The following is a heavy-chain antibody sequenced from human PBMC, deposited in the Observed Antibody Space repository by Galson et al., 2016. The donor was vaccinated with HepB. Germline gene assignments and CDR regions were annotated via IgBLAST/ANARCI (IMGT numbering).Heavy chain of an antibody. J-gene: IGHJ4*02. CDR3: ARAPPSASHYGADYFDS. V-gene: IGHV3-21*01. Sequence: SLRLSCAASGFTFSSYSMNWVRQAPGKGLEWVASVSRSSDYIYYADSLRGRFTISRDNAKNSLHLQMTSLTADDTAVYYCARAPPSASHYGADYFDSWGQGTLVTVSS. CDR1: GFTFSSYS. CDR2: VSRSSDYI. D-gene: IGHD1-26*01.